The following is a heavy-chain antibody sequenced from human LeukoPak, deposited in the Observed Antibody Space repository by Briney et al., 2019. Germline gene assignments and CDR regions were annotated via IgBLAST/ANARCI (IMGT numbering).Heavy chain of an antibody. D-gene: IGHD2-15*01. J-gene: IGHJ5*02. CDR1: GGSISSGSYY. V-gene: IGHV4-61*02. Sequence: PSETLSLTCTVSGGSISSGSYYWSWIRQPAGKGLEWIGRIYTSGSTNYNPSLKSRVTMSVDTSKNQFSLKLSSVTAADTAVYYCARSPPPCSGGSCYSPITNWFDPWGQGTLVTVSS. CDR2: IYTSGST. CDR3: ARSPPPCSGGSCYSPITNWFDP.